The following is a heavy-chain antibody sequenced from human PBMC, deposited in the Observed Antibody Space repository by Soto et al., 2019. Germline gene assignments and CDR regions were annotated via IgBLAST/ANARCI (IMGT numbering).Heavy chain of an antibody. CDR3: ARDVGNGYIGYEGYFDS. J-gene: IGHJ4*02. Sequence: QVQLVQSGAEVKKPGASVKVSCKGSGYTFTGNYIHWVRPAPGQGLEWMGYINPNSGGASYLQKFQGRVTMARDTSISTVYMELSRLTSDDTAVYFCARDVGNGYIGYEGYFDSWGQGTLVTVSS. CDR2: INPNSGGA. CDR1: GYTFTGNY. V-gene: IGHV1-2*02. D-gene: IGHD5-12*01.